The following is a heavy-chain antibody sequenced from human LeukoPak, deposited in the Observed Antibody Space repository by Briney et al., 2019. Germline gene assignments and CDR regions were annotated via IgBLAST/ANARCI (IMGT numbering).Heavy chain of an antibody. J-gene: IGHJ6*02. Sequence: GGSLRLSCAASGFIFSDYYMTWIRQAPGKGLDWVSYIDRSGATAFYADSVKGRFTMSRDNARNSLHLQVNDLRPEDSAVYYCGLSSMNPSYYGIDVWGQGTTVRVSS. D-gene: IGHD6-19*01. CDR3: GLSSMNPSYYGIDV. CDR1: GFIFSDYY. V-gene: IGHV3-11*01. CDR2: IDRSGATA.